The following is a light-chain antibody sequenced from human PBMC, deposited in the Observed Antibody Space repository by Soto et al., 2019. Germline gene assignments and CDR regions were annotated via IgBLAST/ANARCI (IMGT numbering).Light chain of an antibody. Sequence: DIQMTQSPSSLSASVGDRVTITCRASQTILTYLNWYQQKPGKAPKLLIYAASILQSGVQSRFSGGGSATDFTLTISSLQPEDFATYYCQQSFSTTWTFGHGTKVEIK. CDR2: AAS. J-gene: IGKJ1*01. CDR1: QTILTY. V-gene: IGKV1-39*01. CDR3: QQSFSTTWT.